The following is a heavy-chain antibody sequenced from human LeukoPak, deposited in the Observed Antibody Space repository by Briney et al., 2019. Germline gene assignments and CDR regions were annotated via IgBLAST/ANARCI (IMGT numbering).Heavy chain of an antibody. CDR1: GFTFSSYW. Sequence: GGSLGLSCAASGFTFSSYWMHWVRQVPNQGLMWVSRINSDETISEYVDSVNGRFTISRDNAKNTLYLQMNSLRAEDTAVYFCLYGGYFQHWGQGTLVTVSS. J-gene: IGHJ1*01. CDR3: LYGGYFQH. CDR2: INSDETIS. V-gene: IGHV3-74*01. D-gene: IGHD3-16*01.